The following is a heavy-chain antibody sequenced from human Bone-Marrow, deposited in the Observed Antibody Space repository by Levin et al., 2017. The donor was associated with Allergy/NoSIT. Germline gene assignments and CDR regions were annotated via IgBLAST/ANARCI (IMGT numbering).Heavy chain of an antibody. CDR1: GGSISSYY. CDR3: AKLQFQNSYSSGWAYYYYYGMDV. D-gene: IGHD6-19*01. V-gene: IGHV4-59*08. CDR2: IYYSGSS. J-gene: IGHJ6*02. Sequence: PSETLSLTCTVSGGSISSYYWSWIRQPPGKGLEWIGYIYYSGSSNYNPSLKSRVTISVDTSKNQFSLSLSSVPAADTAVYYCAKLQFQNSYSSGWAYYYYYGMDVWGQGTTVTVSS.